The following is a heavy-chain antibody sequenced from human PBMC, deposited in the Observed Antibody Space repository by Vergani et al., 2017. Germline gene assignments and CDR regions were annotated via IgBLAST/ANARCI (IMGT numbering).Heavy chain of an antibody. D-gene: IGHD6-25*01. CDR3: ARGGRLSRNWYFDL. CDR1: GGSFSGYY. V-gene: IGHV4-34*01. CDR2: INHSGST. Sequence: QVQLQQWGAGLLKPSETLSLTCAVYGGSFSGYYWSWIRQPPGKGLEWIWEINHSGSTNYNPSLKSRVTISVDTSKNQFSLKLSSVTAADTAVYYCARGGRLSRNWYFDLWGRGTLVTVSS. J-gene: IGHJ2*01.